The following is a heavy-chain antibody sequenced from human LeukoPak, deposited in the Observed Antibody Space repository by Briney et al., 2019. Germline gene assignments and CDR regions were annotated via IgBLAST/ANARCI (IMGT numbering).Heavy chain of an antibody. J-gene: IGHJ4*02. V-gene: IGHV3-73*01. CDR3: SRHEALTGDY. CDR1: GLTFSGST. Sequence: GGSLRLSCAASGLTFSGSTMHWVRQASGKGLEWVGHIRDKAYNYATAYAASVKGRFTISRGDSKNTAYLQMNSLKTEDTAVYYCSRHEALTGDYWGQGTLVTVSS. CDR2: IRDKAYNYAT. D-gene: IGHD3-9*01.